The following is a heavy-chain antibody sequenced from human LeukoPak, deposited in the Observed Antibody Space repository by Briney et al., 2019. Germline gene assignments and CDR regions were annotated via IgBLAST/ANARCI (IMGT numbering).Heavy chain of an antibody. CDR3: AGRGAPVAGASSFAF. J-gene: IGHJ4*02. CDR2: INHRGST. D-gene: IGHD6-19*01. CDR1: GGSFSGYY. V-gene: IGHV4-34*01. Sequence: SETRSLTCAVYGGSFSGYYWRWIRQPPGRGREWIGEINHRGSTNYNPSLKSRATISVDTSKNQFSLKLSSVPDADTAVYYCAGRGAPVAGASSFAFWGQGTLVTVSS.